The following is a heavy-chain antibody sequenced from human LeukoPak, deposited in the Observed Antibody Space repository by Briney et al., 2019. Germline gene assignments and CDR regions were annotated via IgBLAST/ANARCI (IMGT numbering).Heavy chain of an antibody. CDR1: GYTFTSYG. D-gene: IGHD5-18*01. Sequence: ASVTVSCKASGYTFTSYGISWVRQAPGQGLEWMGWISAYNGNTNYAQKLQGRVTMTTDTSTSTAYMELRSLSSDDTAVYYCARAGPSAMVLYYFDYWGQGTLVTVSS. CDR3: ARAGPSAMVLYYFDY. J-gene: IGHJ4*02. CDR2: ISAYNGNT. V-gene: IGHV1-18*01.